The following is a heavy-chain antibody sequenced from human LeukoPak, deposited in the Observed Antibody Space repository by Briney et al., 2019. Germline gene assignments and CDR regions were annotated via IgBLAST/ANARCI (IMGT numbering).Heavy chain of an antibody. CDR3: ARDTSYHDSSGYSDGYYFDY. J-gene: IGHJ4*02. Sequence: PGGSLRLSCAASGFTFSSYSMNWVRQAPGKGLEWVSSISSSSSYIYYADSVKGRFTISRDNAKNSLYLQMNSLRAEDTAVYYCARDTSYHDSSGYSDGYYFDYWGQGTLVTVSS. CDR1: GFTFSSYS. D-gene: IGHD3-22*01. CDR2: ISSSSSYI. V-gene: IGHV3-21*01.